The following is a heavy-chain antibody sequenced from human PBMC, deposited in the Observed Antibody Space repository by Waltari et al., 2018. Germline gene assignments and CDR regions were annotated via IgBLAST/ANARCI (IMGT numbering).Heavy chain of an antibody. V-gene: IGHV3-23*01. D-gene: IGHD3-10*01. CDR1: GFTFSSSS. CDR2: IGGSGNT. J-gene: IGHJ4*02. CDR3: AKRSAPHYFEY. Sequence: EAQLLESGGGLVQSGGSLQLSCAAFGFTFSSSSMKWVRQAPGRGLQWVSTIGGSGNTYYADSVKGRVTISRDTSKNTLFLQMDSLRAEDAAVYYCAKRSAPHYFEYWGQGTLVTVSS.